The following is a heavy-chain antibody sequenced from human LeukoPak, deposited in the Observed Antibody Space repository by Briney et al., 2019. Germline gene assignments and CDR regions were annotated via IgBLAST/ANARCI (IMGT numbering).Heavy chain of an antibody. CDR2: IYYSGST. CDR3: ARQVPDSRGYYLYYFDY. CDR1: GGSISSSDW. D-gene: IGHD3-22*01. J-gene: IGHJ4*02. Sequence: SETLSLTCAVSGGSISSSDWWSWVRQPPGKGLEWLGQIYYSGSTNYNPSLKSRVTISVDKSKNQFSLKLSSVTAADTAVYYCARQVPDSRGYYLYYFDYWGQGTLVPVSS. V-gene: IGHV4-4*02.